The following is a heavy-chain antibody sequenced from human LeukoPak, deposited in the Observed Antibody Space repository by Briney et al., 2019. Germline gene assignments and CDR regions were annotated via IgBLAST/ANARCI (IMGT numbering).Heavy chain of an antibody. CDR3: ARTLGTHRAFDI. Sequence: SETLSLTCTVSGGSISSGDYYWSWIRQPPGKGLEWIGYIYYSGSTYYNPSLKSRVTISVDTSKNQFSLKLSSVTAADTAVYYCARTLGTHRAFDIWGQGTMVTVSS. J-gene: IGHJ3*02. D-gene: IGHD7-27*01. CDR2: IYYSGST. CDR1: GGSISSGDYY. V-gene: IGHV4-30-4*01.